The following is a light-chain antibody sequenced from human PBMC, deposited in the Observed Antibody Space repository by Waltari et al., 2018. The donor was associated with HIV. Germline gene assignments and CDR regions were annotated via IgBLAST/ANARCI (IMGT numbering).Light chain of an antibody. CDR3: QQLHAYPHT. J-gene: IGKJ2*01. CDR2: RAS. V-gene: IGKV1-9*01. CDR1: QASDNH. Sequence: DIQLTQSPSFLSASIGDRVTITCRASQASDNHFAWYQQKPGMAPRLLIYRASTLQTGVPSRFSGSGSGTDFSLSITSLQPEDSATYYCQQLHAYPHTFGQGTRLEIK.